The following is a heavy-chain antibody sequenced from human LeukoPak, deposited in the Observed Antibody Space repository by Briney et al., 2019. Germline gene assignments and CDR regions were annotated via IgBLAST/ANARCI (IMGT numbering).Heavy chain of an antibody. J-gene: IGHJ6*03. CDR1: GFTFDDYA. CDR2: ISWDGGST. D-gene: IGHD2-2*03. Sequence: GGSLRLSCAASGFTFDDYAMHWVRQAPGKGLEWVSLISWDGGSTYYADSVKGRFTISRDNSKNSLYLQMNSLRAEDTALYYCAKVGYCSSNSCYLTGFGNEDYYYYMDVWGKGTTVTVSS. V-gene: IGHV3-43D*03. CDR3: AKVGYCSSNSCYLTGFGNEDYYYYMDV.